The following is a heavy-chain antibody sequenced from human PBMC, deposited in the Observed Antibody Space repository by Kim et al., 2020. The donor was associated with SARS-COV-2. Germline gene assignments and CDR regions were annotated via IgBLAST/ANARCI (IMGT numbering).Heavy chain of an antibody. D-gene: IGHD3-10*01. J-gene: IGHJ4*02. CDR2: IYYSGST. V-gene: IGHV4-59*01. CDR3: ARMVRGGDFDY. CDR1: GGSISSYY. Sequence: SETLSLTCTVSGGSISSYYWSWIRQPPGKGLEWIGYIYYSGSTNYNPSLKSRVTISVDTSKNQFSLKLSSVTAADTAVYYCARMVRGGDFDYWGQGTLVTVSS.